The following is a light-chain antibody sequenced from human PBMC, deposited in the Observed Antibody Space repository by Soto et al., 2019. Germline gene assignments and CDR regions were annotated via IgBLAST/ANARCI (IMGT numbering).Light chain of an antibody. V-gene: IGLV2-8*01. CDR2: EVS. CDR1: SSDVGGYNY. CDR3: SSYAGSNNFV. J-gene: IGLJ2*01. Sequence: QSALTQPPPASGSPGQSVTISCTETSSDVGGYNYVSWYQQHPGKAPKLMIYEVSKRPSGVPDRFSGSKSGNTASLTVSGLQAEDEADYYCSSYAGSNNFVFGGGTKLTVL.